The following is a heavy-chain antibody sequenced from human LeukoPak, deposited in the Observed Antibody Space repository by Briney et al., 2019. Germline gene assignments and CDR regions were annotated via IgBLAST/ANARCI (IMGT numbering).Heavy chain of an antibody. V-gene: IGHV3-11*01. CDR2: ISSSGSTI. CDR1: GFIFSHYY. Sequence: GGSLRLSCAASGFIFSHYYMSWIRQAPGKGLEWVSYISSSGSTIYYADSVKGRFTISRDNAKNSLYLQMNSLRAEDTAVYYCARNTHYSSGWSSYWGQGTLVTVSS. J-gene: IGHJ4*02. CDR3: ARNTHYSSGWSSY. D-gene: IGHD6-19*01.